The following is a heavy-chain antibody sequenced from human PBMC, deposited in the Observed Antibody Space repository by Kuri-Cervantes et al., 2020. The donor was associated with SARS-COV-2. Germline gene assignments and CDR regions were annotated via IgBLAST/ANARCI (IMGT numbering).Heavy chain of an antibody. CDR2: IYYSGST. D-gene: IGHD1-26*01. CDR3: ARGRELRGTSAFDP. Sequence: GSLRLSCTVSGGSISSYYWSWIRQPPGKGLEWIGYIYYSGSTNYNPSLKSRVTISVDTSKNQFSLKLSSVTAADTAVYYCARGRELRGTSAFDPWGQGTLVTVSS. J-gene: IGHJ5*02. V-gene: IGHV4-59*01. CDR1: GGSISSYY.